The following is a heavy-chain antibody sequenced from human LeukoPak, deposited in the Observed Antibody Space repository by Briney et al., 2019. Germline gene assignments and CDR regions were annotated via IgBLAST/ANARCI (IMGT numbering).Heavy chain of an antibody. Sequence: SETLSLTCAVSGASISGSGYYLGWIRQPPGKGLEWIGNIYYTGSTYYNASLQSRVTISIDMSKNQFSLRLNSVTAADTAVYYCARVGERLQFQFDYWGQGTLVTVSS. CDR3: ARVGERLQFQFDY. V-gene: IGHV4-39*07. D-gene: IGHD5-24*01. CDR2: IYYTGST. J-gene: IGHJ4*02. CDR1: GASISGSGYY.